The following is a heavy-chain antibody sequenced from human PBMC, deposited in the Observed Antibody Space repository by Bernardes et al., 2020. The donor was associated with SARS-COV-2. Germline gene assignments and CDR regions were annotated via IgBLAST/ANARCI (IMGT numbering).Heavy chain of an antibody. D-gene: IGHD2-21*01. CDR2: IFYSVTT. V-gene: IGHV4-39*01. CDR3: ARYSRKGQDYYFDY. Sequence: SEPLSLTCTVSGGSISSNSYYWGWILQPPGKGLEWIASIFYSVTTYYNPSLKSRVTISVDTSKNQFSLKLSSMTAADTAVYSCARYSRKGQDYYFDYWGQGTLVTVSS. CDR1: GGSISSNSYY. J-gene: IGHJ4*02.